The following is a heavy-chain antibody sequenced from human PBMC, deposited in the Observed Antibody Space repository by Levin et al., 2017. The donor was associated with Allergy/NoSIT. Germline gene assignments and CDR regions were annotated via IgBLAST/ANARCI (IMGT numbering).Heavy chain of an antibody. V-gene: IGHV3-7*04. CDR1: GLTFSNFW. D-gene: IGHD3-10*01. CDR3: ARDQNYYGSGSYYRVAFDV. CDR2: IKEDGSEK. J-gene: IGHJ3*01. Sequence: GGSLRLSCAASGLTFSNFWMAWVRQAPGKGLEWVANIKEDGSEKFYVDSVKGRFTISRDNAKNSLYLQMNSLRAKDTAVYYCARDQNYYGSGSYYRVAFDVWGQGTVVTVSS.